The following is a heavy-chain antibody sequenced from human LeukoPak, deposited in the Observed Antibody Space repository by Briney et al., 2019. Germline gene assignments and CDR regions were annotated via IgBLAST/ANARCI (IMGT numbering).Heavy chain of an antibody. D-gene: IGHD6-19*01. CDR2: IYYSGST. V-gene: IGHV4-59*01. Sequence: PSETLSLTCTVSGGSISSYYWSWIRQPPGKGLEWIGYIYYSGSTNYNPSLKSRVTISVDTSKNQFSLKLSSVTAADTAVYYCARGGRIGQLAVHYCGQGTLVTVSS. CDR1: GGSISSYY. J-gene: IGHJ4*02. CDR3: ARGGRIGQLAVHY.